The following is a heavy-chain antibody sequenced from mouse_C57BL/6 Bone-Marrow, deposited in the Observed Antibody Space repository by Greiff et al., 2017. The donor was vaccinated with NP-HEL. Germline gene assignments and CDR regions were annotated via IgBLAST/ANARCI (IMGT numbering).Heavy chain of an antibody. Sequence: QVQLQQPGAELVKPGASVTMSCKASGYTFTSYWITWVKQRPGQGLEWIGDIYPGSGSTNYNEKFKSKATLTVDPSSSTAYMQLSSLTSEDSAVYYCANYYGSRRGDYAMDYWGQGTSVTVSS. V-gene: IGHV1-55*01. J-gene: IGHJ4*01. CDR1: GYTFTSYW. D-gene: IGHD1-1*01. CDR3: ANYYGSRRGDYAMDY. CDR2: IYPGSGST.